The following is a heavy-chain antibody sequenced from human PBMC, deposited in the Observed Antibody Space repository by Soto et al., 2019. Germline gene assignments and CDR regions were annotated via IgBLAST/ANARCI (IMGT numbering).Heavy chain of an antibody. CDR1: GYTFTSYG. CDR3: ARVSFELWFGELLAYFDY. Sequence: ASVKVSCKASGYTFTSYGISWVRQAPGQGLEWMGWISAYNGNTNYAQKLQGRVTMTTDTSTSTAYMELRSLRSDDTAVYYCARVSFELWFGELLAYFDYWGQGTLVTVSS. D-gene: IGHD3-10*01. J-gene: IGHJ4*02. V-gene: IGHV1-18*04. CDR2: ISAYNGNT.